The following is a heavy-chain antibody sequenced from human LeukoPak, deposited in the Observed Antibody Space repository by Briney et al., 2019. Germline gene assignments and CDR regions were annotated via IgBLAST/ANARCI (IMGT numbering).Heavy chain of an antibody. V-gene: IGHV3-30*18. CDR2: ISYDGSNK. CDR3: AKDVLIESPFYYYYGMDV. CDR1: GFTFSSYG. D-gene: IGHD5/OR15-5a*01. Sequence: GGSLRLSCAASGFTFSSYGMHWVRQAPGKGLEWVAVISYDGSNKYYADSVKGRFTISRDNSKNTLYLQMNSLRAEDTAVYYCAKDVLIESPFYYYYGMDVWGQGTTVTVSS. J-gene: IGHJ6*02.